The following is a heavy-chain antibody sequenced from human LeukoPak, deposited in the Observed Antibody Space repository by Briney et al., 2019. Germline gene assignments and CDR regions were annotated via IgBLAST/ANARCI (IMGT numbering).Heavy chain of an antibody. D-gene: IGHD4-17*01. CDR2: ISFDGSNQ. CDR3: AKSHPPTVTTEEGEYLQH. Sequence: PGGSLRLSCAASGFTFSSLGMHWVRQAPGQGLEWVAVISFDGSNQYYADSVKGRFTIYRDNFKNTAYLQMNSLRAEETAVYYCAKSHPPTVTTEEGEYLQHWGQGTLVTVSS. J-gene: IGHJ1*01. CDR1: GFTFSSLG. V-gene: IGHV3-30*18.